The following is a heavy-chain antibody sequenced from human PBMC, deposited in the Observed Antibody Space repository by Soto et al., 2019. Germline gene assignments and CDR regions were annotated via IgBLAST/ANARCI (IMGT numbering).Heavy chain of an antibody. J-gene: IGHJ4*02. V-gene: IGHV3-48*02. CDR2: ISSSSSTI. Sequence: PGGSLRLSCAASGLTFSNYNMNWVHQAPGKGLEWVSSISSSSSTIYYADSVKGRFTISRDNAKNSLYLQMNSLRDEDTAVYYCASRYYYDSSGYYYPYYYWGQGTLVTVSS. D-gene: IGHD3-22*01. CDR1: GLTFSNYN. CDR3: ASRYYYDSSGYYYPYYY.